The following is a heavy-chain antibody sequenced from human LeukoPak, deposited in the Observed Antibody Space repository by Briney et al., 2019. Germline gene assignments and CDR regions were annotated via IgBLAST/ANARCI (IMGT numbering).Heavy chain of an antibody. D-gene: IGHD6-19*01. J-gene: IGHJ4*02. V-gene: IGHV1-2*02. Sequence: ASVKVSCKASGYTFTGYYMHWVRQAPGQGLEWMGWINPNTRDTHYAQRFQGRVTMTRDTTINTAYMELNRLTSDDTAVYYCASYPRYSSSPPFDYWGQGTLVTVSS. CDR1: GYTFTGYY. CDR2: INPNTRDT. CDR3: ASYPRYSSSPPFDY.